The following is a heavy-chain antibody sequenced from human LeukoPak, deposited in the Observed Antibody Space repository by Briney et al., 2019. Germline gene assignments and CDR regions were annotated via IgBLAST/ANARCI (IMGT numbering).Heavy chain of an antibody. J-gene: IGHJ4*02. CDR1: GGTFSSYT. D-gene: IGHD1-26*01. Sequence: GASVKVSCKASGGTFSSYTISWVRQAPGQGLEWRGRIIPILGIANYAHKFQGRVTITADKSTSTAYMELSSWRFEHTAVYYCAIDLGGYSGTHPGTFDYWGQGNVVSVSS. V-gene: IGHV1-69*04. CDR3: AIDLGGYSGTHPGTFDY. CDR2: IIPILGIA.